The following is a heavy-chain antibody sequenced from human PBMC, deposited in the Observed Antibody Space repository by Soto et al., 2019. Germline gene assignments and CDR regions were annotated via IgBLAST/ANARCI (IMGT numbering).Heavy chain of an antibody. V-gene: IGHV4-30-2*01. CDR1: GGSISSGGYS. J-gene: IGHJ4*02. CDR3: ARVSRRDYYFDY. Sequence: SETLSLTCAVSGGSISSGGYSWSWIRQPPGKGLEWIGYIYHSGSTYYNPSLKSRVTISVDRSKNQFSLKLSSVTAADTAVYYCARVSRRDYYFDYWGQGTLVTVSS. CDR2: IYHSGST.